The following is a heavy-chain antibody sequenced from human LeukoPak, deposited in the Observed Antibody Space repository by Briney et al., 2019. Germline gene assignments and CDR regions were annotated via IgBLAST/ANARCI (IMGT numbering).Heavy chain of an antibody. CDR1: GFTFSSYG. V-gene: IGHV3-30*02. CDR3: AGARGSGSYFDYYYYYMDV. D-gene: IGHD1-26*01. Sequence: GGSLRLSCAASGFTFSSYGMHWVRQAPGKGLEWVAFIRYDGSNKYYADSVKGRFTISRDNSKNTLYLQMNSLRAEDTAVYYCAGARGSGSYFDYYYYYMDVWGKGTTVTISS. J-gene: IGHJ6*03. CDR2: IRYDGSNK.